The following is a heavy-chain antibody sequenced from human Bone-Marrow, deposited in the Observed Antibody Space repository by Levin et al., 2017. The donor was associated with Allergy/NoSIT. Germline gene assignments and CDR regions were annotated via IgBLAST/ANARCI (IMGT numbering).Heavy chain of an antibody. V-gene: IGHV3-21*01. D-gene: IGHD1-1*01. CDR1: GFTFSNFT. J-gene: IGHJ6*02. CDR3: SSRLSTTGGLDV. Sequence: GGSLRLSCQGSGFTFSNFTWNWVRQAPGKGLEWVSSISSTSSYINYADSVKGRFTISRDNAKKSLYLQMNSLRAEDTALYYCSSRLSTTGGLDVWGQGTTVTVS. CDR2: ISSTSSYI.